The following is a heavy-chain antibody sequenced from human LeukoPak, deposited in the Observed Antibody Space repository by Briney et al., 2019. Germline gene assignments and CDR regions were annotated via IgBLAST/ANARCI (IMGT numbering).Heavy chain of an antibody. CDR1: GDTFSSYA. CDR2: IIPIFGTA. V-gene: IGHV1-69*13. J-gene: IGHJ4*02. Sequence: SVKVSCKASGDTFSSYAISWVRQAPGQGLEWMGGIIPIFGTANYAQKFQGRVTITADESTSTAYMDLSSLRSEDTAVYYCARGRMAGTYVFDYWGQGTLVTVSS. CDR3: ARGRMAGTYVFDY. D-gene: IGHD6-19*01.